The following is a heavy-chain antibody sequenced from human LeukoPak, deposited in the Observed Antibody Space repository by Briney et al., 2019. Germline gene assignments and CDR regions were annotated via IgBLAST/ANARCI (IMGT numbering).Heavy chain of an antibody. Sequence: SETLSLTCTVSGGSISSYYWSWIRQPPGKGLECIGYIHYTGSTNYNASLKSRVTISVDTSKNQFSLKLNSVTAADTAVYYCARGGYYVWGNAFSFDPWGQGTLVPVSS. CDR2: IHYTGST. D-gene: IGHD3-10*02. CDR3: ARGGYYVWGNAFSFDP. CDR1: GGSISSYY. J-gene: IGHJ5*02. V-gene: IGHV4-59*01.